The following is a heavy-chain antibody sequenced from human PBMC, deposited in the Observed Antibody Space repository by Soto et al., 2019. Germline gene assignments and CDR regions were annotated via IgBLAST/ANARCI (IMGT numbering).Heavy chain of an antibody. V-gene: IGHV4-39*01. CDR1: GGSIGSSSYY. J-gene: IGHJ6*03. D-gene: IGHD1-20*01. CDR3: ASLDNWNTPYYYMDV. CDR2: IYYSGST. Sequence: PSETLSLTCTVSGGSIGSSSYYWGWIRQPPGKGLEWIGSIYYSGSTYYNPSLKSRVTISVDTSKNQFSLKLSSVTAADTAVYYCASLDNWNTPYYYMDVWGKGTTVTVSS.